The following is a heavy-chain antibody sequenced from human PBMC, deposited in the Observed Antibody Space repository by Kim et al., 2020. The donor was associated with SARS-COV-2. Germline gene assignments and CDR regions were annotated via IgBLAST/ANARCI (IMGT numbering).Heavy chain of an antibody. V-gene: IGHV4-30-4*01. D-gene: IGHD2-2*02. CDR2: IYYSGST. CDR1: GGSISSGDYY. Sequence: SETLSLTCTVSGGSISSGDYYWSWIRQPPGKGLEWIGYIYYSGSTYYNPSLKSRVTISVDTSKNQFSLKLSSVTAADTAVYYCARVTVVPAAILGWFDPWGQGTLVTVSS. CDR3: ARVTVVPAAILGWFDP. J-gene: IGHJ5*02.